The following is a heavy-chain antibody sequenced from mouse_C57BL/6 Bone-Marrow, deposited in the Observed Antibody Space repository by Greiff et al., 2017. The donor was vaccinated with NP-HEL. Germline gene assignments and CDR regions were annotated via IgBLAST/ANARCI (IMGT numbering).Heavy chain of an antibody. J-gene: IGHJ2*01. CDR3: ARCSDYRDD. D-gene: IGHD2-4*01. Sequence: VQLQQPGAELVKPGASVKLSCKASGYTFTSYWMQWVKQRPGQGLEWIGEIDPSDSYTNYNQKFKGKATLTVDTSSSTAYMQLSSLTSEDSAVYYCARCSDYRDDWGQGTTLTVSS. CDR1: GYTFTSYW. CDR2: IDPSDSYT. V-gene: IGHV1-50*01.